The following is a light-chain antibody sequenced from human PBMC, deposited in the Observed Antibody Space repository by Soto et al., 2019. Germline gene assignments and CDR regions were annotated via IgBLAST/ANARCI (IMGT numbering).Light chain of an antibody. Sequence: QSVLPQPHPASEPPGLRVTISCCGRGSSIGTNTVNWYRQLPGTAPTLLISDNNQRPSEVPDRFSGSKSGTSASLVISGLQFDDGADYYCEEWDGSRTNVLSGGESK. CDR2: DNN. CDR3: EEWDGSRTNVL. V-gene: IGLV1-44*01. CDR1: GSSIGTNT. J-gene: IGLJ2*01.